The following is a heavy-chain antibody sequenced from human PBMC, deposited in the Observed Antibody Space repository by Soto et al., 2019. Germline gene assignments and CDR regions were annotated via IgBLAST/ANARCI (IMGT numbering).Heavy chain of an antibody. J-gene: IGHJ4*02. CDR1: GGTFSSYT. CDR2: IIPILGIA. V-gene: IGHV1-69*02. D-gene: IGHD4-17*01. Sequence: GASVKVSCKASGGTFSSYTISWVRQAPGQGLEWMGRIIPILGIANYAQKFQGRVTITADKSTSTAYMELSSLRSEDTAVYYCARGHDYGDYDDYWGQGTLVTVSS. CDR3: ARGHDYGDYDDY.